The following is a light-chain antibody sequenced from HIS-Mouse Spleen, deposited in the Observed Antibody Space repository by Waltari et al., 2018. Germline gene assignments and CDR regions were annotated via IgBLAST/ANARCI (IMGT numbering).Light chain of an antibody. CDR1: ALSKKY. J-gene: IGLJ2*01. CDR2: EES. CDR3: YSTDSSGNHRV. Sequence: SYELTQPPSVSVSPGQTARITCSGAALSKKYAYWYQQKSGQAPVLVLYEESKRTAGVHGGFSGDSSGTMATLTISGAQVEDEADYYCYSTDSSGNHRVFGGGTKLTVL. V-gene: IGLV3-10*01.